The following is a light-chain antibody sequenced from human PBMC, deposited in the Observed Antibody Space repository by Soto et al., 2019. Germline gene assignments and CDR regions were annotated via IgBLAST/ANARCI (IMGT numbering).Light chain of an antibody. J-gene: IGLJ1*01. CDR3: FSFITTSTHV. Sequence: QSALTQPASLSGSPGQSITISCTGTSSDIGAYDYVSWFQQHPGKAPKLMISEVNNRPSGVSNRFSGSKSGNTAYLTISGLQVEEEAEYFCFSFITTSTHVFGTGPKVTVL. CDR1: SSDIGAYDY. V-gene: IGLV2-14*01. CDR2: EVN.